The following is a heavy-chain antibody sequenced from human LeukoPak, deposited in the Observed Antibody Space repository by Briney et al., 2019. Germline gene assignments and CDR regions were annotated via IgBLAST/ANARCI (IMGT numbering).Heavy chain of an antibody. V-gene: IGHV3-30*18. CDR3: AKGGSRYYDSSGYFSY. J-gene: IGHJ4*02. CDR2: ISYDGSNK. CDR1: GFTFSSYG. Sequence: GGSLRLSCAASGFTFSSYGMHWVRQAPGKGLEWVAVISYDGSNKYYEDSVKGRFTISRDNSKNTLYLQMNSLRAEDTAVYYCAKGGSRYYDSSGYFSYWGQGTLVTVSS. D-gene: IGHD3-22*01.